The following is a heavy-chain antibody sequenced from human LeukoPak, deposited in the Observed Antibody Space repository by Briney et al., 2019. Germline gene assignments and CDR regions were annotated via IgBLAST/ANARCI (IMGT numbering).Heavy chain of an antibody. Sequence: GGSLRLSCAASGFPFSSYAIRWVRQAPGTGLEWVSSIPGSGDATYYADSVRGRFSISRDRSKNTVYLQMNSLRDEDTAVYYCARARPWDSSRSYYFGMDVWGHGTTVTVSS. CDR1: GFPFSSYA. V-gene: IGHV3-23*01. CDR2: IPGSGDAT. D-gene: IGHD3-22*01. J-gene: IGHJ6*02. CDR3: ARARPWDSSRSYYFGMDV.